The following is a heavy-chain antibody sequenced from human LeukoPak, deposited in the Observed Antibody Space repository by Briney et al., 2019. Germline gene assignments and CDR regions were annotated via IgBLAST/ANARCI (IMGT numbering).Heavy chain of an antibody. D-gene: IGHD5-18*01. CDR2: IKQDGSEK. J-gene: IGHJ4*02. CDR1: GFTFSSYW. V-gene: IGHV3-7*01. Sequence: GGSLRLSCAASGFTFSSYWMSWVRQAPGKGLEWVANIKQDGSEKYYVDSVKGRFTISRDNAKNSLYLQMNSLRAEDTAVYYCAGLDTIMVRDAGYWGQGTLVIVSS. CDR3: AGLDTIMVRDAGY.